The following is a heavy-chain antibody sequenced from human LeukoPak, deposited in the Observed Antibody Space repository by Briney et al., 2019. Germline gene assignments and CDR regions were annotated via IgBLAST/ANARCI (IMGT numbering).Heavy chain of an antibody. CDR1: GYTFTSYD. D-gene: IGHD3-22*01. Sequence: ASVKVSCKASGYTFTSYDINWVRQATGQGLEWMGWMNPNSGNTGYAQKFQGRVTMTRDTSISTAYMALSSLRSEDTAVYYCARMSYYDSSGDNWFDPWGQGTLVTVSS. CDR3: ARMSYYDSSGDNWFDP. V-gene: IGHV1-8*01. CDR2: MNPNSGNT. J-gene: IGHJ5*02.